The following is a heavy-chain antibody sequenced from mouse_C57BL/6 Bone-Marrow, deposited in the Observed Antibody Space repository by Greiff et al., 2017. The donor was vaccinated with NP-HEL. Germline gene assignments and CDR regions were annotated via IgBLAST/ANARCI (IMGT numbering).Heavy chain of an antibody. CDR1: GFTFSDYY. J-gene: IGHJ3*01. D-gene: IGHD1-1*01. Sequence: DVQLQESGGGLVQPGGSLKLSCAASGFTFSDYYMYWVRQTPEKRLEWVAYISNGGGSTYYPDTVKGRFTISRDNAKNTLYLQMSRLKSEDTAMYYCATQTSFYYYGSIAYWGQGTLVTVSA. CDR2: ISNGGGST. V-gene: IGHV5-12*01. CDR3: ATQTSFYYYGSIAY.